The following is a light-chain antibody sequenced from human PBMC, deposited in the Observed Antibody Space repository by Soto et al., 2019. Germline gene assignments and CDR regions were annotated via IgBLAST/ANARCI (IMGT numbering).Light chain of an antibody. J-gene: IGKJ3*01. CDR3: QQYDNWPPFT. V-gene: IGKV3-15*01. Sequence: EIVMTQSPATLSVSPGDRATLSCRARQSVSTNLAWYQQKPGQAPRLLIYAASTRATGIPARFTGSGSGTEFTLTISSLQSEDFAVYYCQQYDNWPPFTFGPGTIVDIE. CDR2: AAS. CDR1: QSVSTN.